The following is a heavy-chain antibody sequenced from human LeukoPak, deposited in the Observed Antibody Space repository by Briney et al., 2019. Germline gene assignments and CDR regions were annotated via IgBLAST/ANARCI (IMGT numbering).Heavy chain of an antibody. D-gene: IGHD6-13*01. V-gene: IGHV3-23*01. CDR1: GFTASSNY. CDR2: ICGSGGST. J-gene: IGHJ4*02. Sequence: PGGSLRHSCAASGFTASSNYMSWVRQAPGKGLEWGSPICGSGGSTYYADSVKGRFTISRDNSKSTLYLQMNSLRAEDTAVYYCAKSSSSWYGAYYWGQGTLVTVSS. CDR3: AKSSSSWYGAYY.